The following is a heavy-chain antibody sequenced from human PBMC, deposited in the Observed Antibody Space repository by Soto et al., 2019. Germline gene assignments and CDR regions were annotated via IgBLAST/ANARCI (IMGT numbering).Heavy chain of an antibody. D-gene: IGHD2-15*01. CDR2: IIPIFGTA. J-gene: IGHJ4*02. V-gene: IGHV1-69*12. Sequence: QVQLVQSGAEVKKPGSSVKVSCKASGGTFSSYAISWVRQAPGQGLEWMGVIIPIFGTANYAQKFQCRVTITADESTSTAYMELSSLRSEDTAVYYCARASRYCSGGSCYFRPGSDYWGQGTLVTVSS. CDR3: ARASRYCSGGSCYFRPGSDY. CDR1: GGTFSSYA.